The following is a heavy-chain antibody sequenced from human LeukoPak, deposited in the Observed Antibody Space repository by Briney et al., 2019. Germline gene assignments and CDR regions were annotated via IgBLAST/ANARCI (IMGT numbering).Heavy chain of an antibody. CDR1: GFTFINYG. CDR3: ARGDYYDI. CDR2: VASSGGST. D-gene: IGHD3-10*01. Sequence: GGTLRLSCAASGFTFINYGMSWVRQAPGKGLEWVSAVASSGGSTYYADSVKGRFTISRDNSKNTLYLQMNSLRAEDTAVYYCARGDYYDIWGQGTMVTVSS. V-gene: IGHV3-23*01. J-gene: IGHJ3*02.